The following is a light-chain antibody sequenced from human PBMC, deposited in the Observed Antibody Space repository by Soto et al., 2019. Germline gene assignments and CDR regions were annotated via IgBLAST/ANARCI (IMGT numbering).Light chain of an antibody. J-gene: IGKJ2*01. CDR1: QSISSY. CDR2: AAS. V-gene: IGKV1-39*01. Sequence: DIQMTQSPSSLSASVGDRVTITCRASQSISSYLNWYQQKPGKAPKLLIYAASSLQSGVPSRFSGSGSGTDFTLIISSLQRADFATYYCQQSYRTPYTFGQGTKLETK. CDR3: QQSYRTPYT.